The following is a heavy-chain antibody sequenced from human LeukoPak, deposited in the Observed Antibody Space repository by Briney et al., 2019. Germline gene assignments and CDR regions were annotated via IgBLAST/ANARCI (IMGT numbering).Heavy chain of an antibody. CDR3: ARDRTGQQLISRKEYYYMDV. D-gene: IGHD4-11*01. V-gene: IGHV1-8*02. CDR1: GYTFTSYY. CDR2: MNPNSGNT. Sequence: ASVKVSCKASGYTFTSYYMHWVRQATGQGLEWMGWMNPNSGNTGYAQKFQGRVTMTRNTSISTAYMELSSLRSEDTAVYYCARDRTGQQLISRKEYYYMDVWGKGTTVTISS. J-gene: IGHJ6*03.